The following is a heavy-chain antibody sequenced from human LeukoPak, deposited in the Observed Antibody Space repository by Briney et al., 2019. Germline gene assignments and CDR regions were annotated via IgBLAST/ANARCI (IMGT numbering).Heavy chain of an antibody. CDR1: GLTFSSYG. CDR3: ARDRRAYYYDSKGIDP. D-gene: IGHD3-22*01. CDR2: IWYDGSNK. Sequence: SGGSLRLACAATGLTFSSYGMHGVRQALGKGLEWVAVIWYDGSNKYYADSVKGRFTISRDNSKNTLYLQMNSLRAEDTAVYYCARDRRAYYYDSKGIDPWGQGTLVTVSS. V-gene: IGHV3-33*01. J-gene: IGHJ5*02.